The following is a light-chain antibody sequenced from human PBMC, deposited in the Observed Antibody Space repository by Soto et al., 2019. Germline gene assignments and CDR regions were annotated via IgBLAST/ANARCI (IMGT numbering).Light chain of an antibody. CDR3: QQSYSTPLFT. Sequence: DIPMTQSPSALSASVGDRVTITCRASQSISSYLNWYQQKPGKAPELLIYAASSLQSGVPSRFSGSGSGTDFTLTISSLQPEDFATYYCQQSYSTPLFTFGPGTKVDIK. CDR2: AAS. CDR1: QSISSY. J-gene: IGKJ3*01. V-gene: IGKV1-39*01.